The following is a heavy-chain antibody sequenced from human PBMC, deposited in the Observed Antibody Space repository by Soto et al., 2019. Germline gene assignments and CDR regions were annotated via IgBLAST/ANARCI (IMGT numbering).Heavy chain of an antibody. CDR2: IWYDGSNK. CDR1: GFTFSSYG. D-gene: IGHD3-22*01. J-gene: IGHJ3*02. Sequence: QVQLVESGGGVVQPGRSLRLSCAASGFTFSSYGMHWVRQAPGKGLEWVAVIWYDGSNKYYADSVKGRFTISRENSKNSLYLQMNSLRAEDTAVYYCARVRDYDSSGYYNGGAFDIWGQGTMVTVSS. V-gene: IGHV3-33*01. CDR3: ARVRDYDSSGYYNGGAFDI.